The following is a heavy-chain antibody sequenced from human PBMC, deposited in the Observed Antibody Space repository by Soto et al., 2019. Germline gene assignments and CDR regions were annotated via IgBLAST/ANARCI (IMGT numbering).Heavy chain of an antibody. Sequence: SETLSLTCTVSGGSINSDEYYWSWIRQSPGKGLEWIGYIFYTGSTYYNPSLKSRVTMSVDTSKNQFSLRLTSVTAADRAVYYCARVTESLGVYGMDVWGLGTTVTVSS. CDR1: GGSINSDEYY. V-gene: IGHV4-30-4*01. J-gene: IGHJ6*02. D-gene: IGHD1-26*01. CDR2: IFYTGST. CDR3: ARVTESLGVYGMDV.